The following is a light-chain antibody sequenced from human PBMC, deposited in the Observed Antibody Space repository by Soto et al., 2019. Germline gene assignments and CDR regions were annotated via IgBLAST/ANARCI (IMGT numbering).Light chain of an antibody. CDR3: QQLNSFPFI. Sequence: DIQLTQSPSFLSASVGDRVTITCRASQAIDTYLAWYQQKPGKAPKLLIYAASLLPSGVPSRFSGSGSGTEFTLTIISLQPEDFASYYCQQLNSFPFIFGQGTRLEIK. CDR1: QAIDTY. CDR2: AAS. J-gene: IGKJ5*01. V-gene: IGKV1-9*01.